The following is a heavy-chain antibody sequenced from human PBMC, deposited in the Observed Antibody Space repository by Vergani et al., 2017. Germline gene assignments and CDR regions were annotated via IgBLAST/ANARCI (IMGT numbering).Heavy chain of an antibody. CDR3: GKTQGTVVGTWWVDP. CDR1: GITFWKFG. CDR2: ISWNSGAV. Sequence: EVDLVESGGGLAQPGGSLRLSCEASGITFWKFGMHWVRQGPGKGLEWVSGISWNSGAVDYADSVRGRFTISRDNAQNSLFLEMNRLNVDDTAIYYFGKTQGTVVGTWWVDPWGQGTPVTVSS. D-gene: IGHD1-7*01. J-gene: IGHJ5*02. V-gene: IGHV3-9*01.